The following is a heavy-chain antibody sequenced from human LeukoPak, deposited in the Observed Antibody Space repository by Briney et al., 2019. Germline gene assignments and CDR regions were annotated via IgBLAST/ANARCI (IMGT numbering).Heavy chain of an antibody. D-gene: IGHD2-8*01. CDR2: IWYDGSNK. CDR3: ARVYLERLTAGYFDH. V-gene: IGHV3-30*02. CDR1: GFIFGSSG. Sequence: PGGSLRLSCAASGFIFGSSGMHWVRQAPGKGLEWVTYIWYDGSNKHYAESVKGRFIISRDSSTNTLYLQMNSLRDEDSAAYYCARVYLERLTAGYFDHWGQGTWVTVSP. J-gene: IGHJ4*02.